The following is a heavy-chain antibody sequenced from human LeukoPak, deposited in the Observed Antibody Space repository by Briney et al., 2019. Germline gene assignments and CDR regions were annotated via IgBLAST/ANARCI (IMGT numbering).Heavy chain of an antibody. CDR2: INPNSGDT. J-gene: IGHJ5*02. CDR3: ARIPYSSTRFDP. CDR1: GYTFSGYY. Sequence: ASVKVSCKASGYTFSGYYMHWVRQAPGQGLEWMGWINPNSGDTNYTQKFQGRVTMTRDTSISTAYMELSRLRSDDTAFYYCARIPYSSTRFDPWGQGTLVIVSS. V-gene: IGHV1-2*02. D-gene: IGHD6-13*01.